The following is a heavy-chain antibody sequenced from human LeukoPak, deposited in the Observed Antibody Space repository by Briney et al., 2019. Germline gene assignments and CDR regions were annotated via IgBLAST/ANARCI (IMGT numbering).Heavy chain of an antibody. CDR3: AREGGPYSSTLRGQ. V-gene: IGHV3-53*01. CDR2: MYSTGTT. CDR1: GFTVSGNY. Sequence: GGSLRLSCAVSGFTVSGNYMSWVRQAPGKGLEWVSVMYSTGTTDYADSVKGRFTISRDNPKNTLYLQMNNLRAEDTAVYYCAREGGPYSSTLRGQWGQGTLVTVSS. D-gene: IGHD6-19*01. J-gene: IGHJ4*02.